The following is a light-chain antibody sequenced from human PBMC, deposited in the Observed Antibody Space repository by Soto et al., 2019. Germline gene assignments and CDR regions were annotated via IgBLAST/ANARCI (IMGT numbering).Light chain of an antibody. CDR2: SNN. CDR3: AAWDDSLNGPYV. J-gene: IGLJ1*01. Sequence: QSVLTQPPSASGTPGQRVTISCSGSSSNIGSNTVNWYQQIPGTAPKLLIYSNNQRPSGVPDRFSGSKSGTSASLAISGLTSEDEADYYCAAWDDSLNGPYVFGTGTKVTVL. CDR1: SSNIGSNT. V-gene: IGLV1-44*01.